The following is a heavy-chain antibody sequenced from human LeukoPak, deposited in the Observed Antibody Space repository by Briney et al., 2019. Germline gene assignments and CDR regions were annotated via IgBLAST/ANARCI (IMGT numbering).Heavy chain of an antibody. D-gene: IGHD3-22*01. CDR1: GFTFSSYA. V-gene: IGHV3-30-3*01. CDR3: ARGRVISKYFDY. CDR2: ISYDGSNK. Sequence: GGSLRLSCAASGFTFSSYAMHWVRQAPGKGLEWVAVISYDGSNKYYADSVKGRFTISRDNSKNTLYLQMNSLRAEDTAVYYCARGRVISKYFDYWGQGTLVTVSS. J-gene: IGHJ4*02.